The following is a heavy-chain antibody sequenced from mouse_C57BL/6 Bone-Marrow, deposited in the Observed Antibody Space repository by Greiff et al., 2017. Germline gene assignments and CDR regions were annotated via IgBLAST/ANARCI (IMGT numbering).Heavy chain of an antibody. CDR3: ARVHYGSMDY. Sequence: EVKVVESGGGLVKPGGSLKLSCAASGFTFSSYAMSWVRQTPEKRLEWVATISDGGSYTYYRDNVKGRFTISRDNAKNNLYLQMSHLKSEDTAMYYCARVHYGSMDYWGQGTSVTVSS. D-gene: IGHD1-1*01. J-gene: IGHJ4*01. V-gene: IGHV5-4*03. CDR2: ISDGGSYT. CDR1: GFTFSSYA.